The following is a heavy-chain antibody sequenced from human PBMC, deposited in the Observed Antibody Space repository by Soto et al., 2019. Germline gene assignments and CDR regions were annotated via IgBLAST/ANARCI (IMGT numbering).Heavy chain of an antibody. CDR3: ARGYRSGGSCSSHYGMDV. J-gene: IGHJ6*02. D-gene: IGHD2-15*01. CDR2: TYYRSKWYN. CDR1: GDSVSSNSAA. V-gene: IGHV6-1*01. Sequence: PSQTLSLTCAISGDSVSSNSAAWSWIRQSPSRGLEWLGRTYYRSKWYNDYAVSVKSRITINPDTSKNQFSLQLNSVTPEDTAVYYCARGYRSGGSCSSHYGMDVWGQGTTVTVSS.